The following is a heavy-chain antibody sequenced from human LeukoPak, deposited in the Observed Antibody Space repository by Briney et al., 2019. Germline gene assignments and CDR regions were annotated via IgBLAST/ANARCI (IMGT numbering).Heavy chain of an antibody. CDR1: GFTFSSYG. J-gene: IGHJ3*02. Sequence: PGGSLRLSCAASGFTFSSYGMHWVRQAPGKGLEWVAFIQYDGSNKYYADSVKGRFTISRDNSKNTLYLQMNSLRAEDTAVYYCAKGVVGAMGSVIWGQGTMVTVSS. CDR3: AKGVVGAMGSVI. V-gene: IGHV3-30*02. CDR2: IQYDGSNK. D-gene: IGHD1-26*01.